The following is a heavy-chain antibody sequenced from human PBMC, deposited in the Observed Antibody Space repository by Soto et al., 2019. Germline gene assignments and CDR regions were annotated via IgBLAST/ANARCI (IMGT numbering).Heavy chain of an antibody. CDR2: IDWDDEK. V-gene: IGHV2-70*01. CDR3: ARTVGRPGYYGSYYYYGMDV. D-gene: IGHD3-10*01. J-gene: IGHJ6*02. Sequence: SGHTLVNPTQTLTLACTFSGFSLSTSGMCVSWIRQPPGEALEWLAVIDWDDEKYYSTSLKTRLTISKDTSKNQVVLILTNTDPVDTATYYCARTVGRPGYYGSYYYYGMDVWGQGATVTVSS. CDR1: GFSLSTSGMC.